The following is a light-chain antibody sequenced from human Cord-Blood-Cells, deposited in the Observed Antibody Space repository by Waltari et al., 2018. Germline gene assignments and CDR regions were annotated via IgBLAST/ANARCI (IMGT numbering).Light chain of an antibody. CDR3: QQSYSTPYS. CDR2: AAS. J-gene: IGKJ2*03. V-gene: IGKV1-39*01. CDR1: QSISSY. Sequence: DIQMMQPPSSLSASVGDGVTITNRASQSISSYLNWYQQKPGKAPKLLIYAASSLQSGVPSRFSGSGSGTDFTLTISSLQPEDFAIYYCQQSYSTPYSFGQGTKLEIK.